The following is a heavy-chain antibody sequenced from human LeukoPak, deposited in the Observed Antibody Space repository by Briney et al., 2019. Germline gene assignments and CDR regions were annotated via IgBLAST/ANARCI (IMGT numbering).Heavy chain of an antibody. CDR2: ISWNSGSI. D-gene: IGHD6-13*01. J-gene: IGHJ4*02. CDR1: GFTFDDYA. V-gene: IGHV3-9*01. Sequence: GGSLRLSCAASGFTFDDYAMHWVRQAPGKGLEWVSGISWNSGSIGYADSVQGRFTISRDNAKNSLYLQMNSLRAEDTALYYCAKDIGSFAAAPFDYWGQGTLVTVSS. CDR3: AKDIGSFAAAPFDY.